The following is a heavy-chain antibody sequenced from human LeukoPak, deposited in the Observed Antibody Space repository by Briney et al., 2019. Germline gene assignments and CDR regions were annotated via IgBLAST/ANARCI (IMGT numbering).Heavy chain of an antibody. CDR1: GYTFTSYD. CDR2: MNPNNGNT. D-gene: IGHD1-1*01. Sequence: GASVTVSCKASGYTFTSYDIHWVRQPTGQGLEWMGRMNPNNGNTGDAQKFQGGVTMTRDPSISTAYMELSSLRSEDTGVYFCARALAGTAELDVWGKGTTVTVSS. J-gene: IGHJ6*04. CDR3: ARALAGTAELDV. V-gene: IGHV1-8*01.